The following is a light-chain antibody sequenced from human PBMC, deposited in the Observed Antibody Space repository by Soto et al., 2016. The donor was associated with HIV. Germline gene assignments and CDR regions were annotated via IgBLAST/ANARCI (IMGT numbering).Light chain of an antibody. J-gene: IGLJ2*01. Sequence: SSELTQDPAVSVALGQTVTITCQGDGLRAFYANWYQQKAGQAPVLVIYGKNNRPSGIPDRFSGSTSGDTASLTITGTQAEDEADYYCSSRDITSRYVTFGGGTKLTVL. CDR2: GKN. V-gene: IGLV3-19*01. CDR1: GLRAFY. CDR3: SSRDITSRYVT.